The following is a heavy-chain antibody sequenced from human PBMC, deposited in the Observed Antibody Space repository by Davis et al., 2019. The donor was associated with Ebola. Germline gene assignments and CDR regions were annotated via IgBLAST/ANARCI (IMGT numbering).Heavy chain of an antibody. Sequence: ASVKVSCKASGYTFTSYGISWVRQAPGQGLEWMGWISAYNGNTNYAQKLQGRVTMTTDTSTSTAYMELRSLRSDDTAVYYCATSRTSWRRYYYYYYGMDVWGQGTTVTVSS. D-gene: IGHD2-2*01. CDR2: ISAYNGNT. V-gene: IGHV1-18*01. CDR3: ATSRTSWRRYYYYYYGMDV. J-gene: IGHJ6*02. CDR1: GYTFTSYG.